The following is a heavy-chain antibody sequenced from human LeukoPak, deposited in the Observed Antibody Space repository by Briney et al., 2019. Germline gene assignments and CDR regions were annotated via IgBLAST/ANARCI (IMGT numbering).Heavy chain of an antibody. D-gene: IGHD1-26*01. CDR1: GGSISSYY. Sequence: SETLSLTCTVSGGSISSYYWSWIRQPPGKGLEWIGYIYTSGSTNYNPSLKSQVTISVDTSKNQFSLKLSSVTAADTAVYYCARGDSGSYYASLVGYYYMDVWGKGTTVTVSS. CDR2: IYTSGST. V-gene: IGHV4-4*09. J-gene: IGHJ6*03. CDR3: ARGDSGSYYASLVGYYYMDV.